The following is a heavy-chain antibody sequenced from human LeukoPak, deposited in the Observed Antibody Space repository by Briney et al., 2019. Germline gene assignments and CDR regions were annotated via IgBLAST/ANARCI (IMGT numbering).Heavy chain of an antibody. D-gene: IGHD6-19*01. Sequence: GGSLRLSCAASGFTFSSYVMHWVRQAPGKGLEWVGNIKQDGSEIYYLGSVKGRFTISRDNAKNSLYLQMNSLRVEDTAVYYCATIEAVRFHYWGQGTLVTVSS. J-gene: IGHJ4*02. CDR3: ATIEAVRFHY. CDR2: IKQDGSEI. V-gene: IGHV3-7*01. CDR1: GFTFSSYV.